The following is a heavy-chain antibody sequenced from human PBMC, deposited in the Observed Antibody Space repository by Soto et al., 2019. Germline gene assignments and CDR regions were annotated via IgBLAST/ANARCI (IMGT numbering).Heavy chain of an antibody. Sequence: SETLSLTCTVSGGSISSYYWSWIRQPPGKGLEWIGYIYYSGSTNYNPSLKSRVTISVDTSKNQFSLKLSSVTAADTAVYYCARVPLLDTAMVPPYFDYWAQRSPVPVSA. V-gene: IGHV4-59*01. CDR3: ARVPLLDTAMVPPYFDY. CDR1: GGSISSYY. J-gene: IGHJ4*02. CDR2: IYYSGST. D-gene: IGHD5-18*01.